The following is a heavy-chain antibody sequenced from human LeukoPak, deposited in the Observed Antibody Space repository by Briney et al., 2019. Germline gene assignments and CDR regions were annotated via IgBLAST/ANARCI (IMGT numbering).Heavy chain of an antibody. CDR1: GFTFSSYA. J-gene: IGHJ3*02. CDR3: AWAIAGQRHSSSWYLGTDAFDI. CDR2: ISYDGSNK. V-gene: IGHV3-30-3*01. D-gene: IGHD6-13*01. Sequence: PGRSLRLSCAASGFTFSSYAMHWVRQAPGKGLEWVAVISYDGSNKYYADSVRGRFTISRDNAKNSLYLQMNSLRAEDTAVYYCAWAIAGQRHSSSWYLGTDAFDIWGQGTMVTVSS.